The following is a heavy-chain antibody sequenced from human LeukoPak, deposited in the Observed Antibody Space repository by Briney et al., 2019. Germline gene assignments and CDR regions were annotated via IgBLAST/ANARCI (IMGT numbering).Heavy chain of an antibody. J-gene: IGHJ4*02. CDR2: INSNGGST. V-gene: IGHV3-64*05. CDR1: GFTFSNYA. CDR3: VKVPLRPYYFDY. Sequence: GGSLRLSCSASGFTFSNYAMHWVRQAPGKGLEYVSGINSNGGSTYYADSVKGRFTISRDNSKNTLYVQMSSLGAEDTAVYYCVKVPLRPYYFDYWGPGTLVAVSS.